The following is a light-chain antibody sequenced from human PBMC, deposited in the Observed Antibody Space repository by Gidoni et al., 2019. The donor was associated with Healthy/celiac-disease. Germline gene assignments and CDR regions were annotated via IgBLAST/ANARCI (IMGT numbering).Light chain of an antibody. CDR3: QQRSNWPPDGRFT. J-gene: IGKJ3*01. V-gene: IGKV3-11*01. CDR2: DAS. CDR1: QSVSSY. Sequence: EIVLTQSPATLSLSPGERATLSCRASQSVSSYLAWYQQKPGQAPRLLIYDASNRATGIPARFSGSGSGTDFTLTISSLEPEDFAVYYCQQRSNWPPDGRFTFXPXTKVDIK.